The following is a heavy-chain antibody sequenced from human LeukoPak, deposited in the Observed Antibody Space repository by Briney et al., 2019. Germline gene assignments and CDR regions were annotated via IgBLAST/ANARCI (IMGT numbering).Heavy chain of an antibody. V-gene: IGHV1-8*01. J-gene: IGHJ4*02. CDR3: ARGPGSGGWWGLYYDILTGYLDY. Sequence: GASVKVSCKTSGYTFTSYDINWVRQATGQGLEWMGWMNPNSGNTGYAQKFQGRVTMTRNTSISTAYMELSSLRSEDTAVYYCARGPGSGGWWGLYYDILTGYLDYWGQGTLVTVSS. D-gene: IGHD3-9*01. CDR2: MNPNSGNT. CDR1: GYTFTSYD.